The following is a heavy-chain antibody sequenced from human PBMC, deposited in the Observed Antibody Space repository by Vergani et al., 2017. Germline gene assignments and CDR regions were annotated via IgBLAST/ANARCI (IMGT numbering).Heavy chain of an antibody. J-gene: IGHJ5*02. CDR3: GKTQGTVVGTWWFDP. CDR1: GLTLSSYG. CDR2: TRPHEDGA. D-gene: IGHD2-2*01. V-gene: IGHV3-30*02. Sequence: QVQLVESGGGVVQPGGSMRLSCSASGLTLSSYGVHRVRQAPGGVLESVTFTRPHEDGAFYSASVRGRFTVSRDNSKNTLYLEMNRLNVDDTAIYYCGKTQGTVVGTWWFDPWGQGTPVTVSS.